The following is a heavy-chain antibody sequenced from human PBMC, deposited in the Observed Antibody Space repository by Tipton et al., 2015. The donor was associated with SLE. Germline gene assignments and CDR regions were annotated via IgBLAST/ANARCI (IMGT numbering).Heavy chain of an antibody. J-gene: IGHJ4*02. CDR2: INHSGST. CDR3: ARGRGSSSSGHY. V-gene: IGHV4-34*01. CDR1: GGSFSGYY. Sequence: TLSLTCAVYGGSFSGYYWSWIRQPPGKGLEWIGEINHSGSTGYNPPLKSRVTISVDTSKNQFSLKLSSVTAADTAVYYCARGRGSSSSGHYWGQGTLVTVSS. D-gene: IGHD6-6*01.